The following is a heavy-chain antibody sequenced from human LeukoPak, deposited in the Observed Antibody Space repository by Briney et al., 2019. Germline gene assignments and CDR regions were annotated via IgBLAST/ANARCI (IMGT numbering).Heavy chain of an antibody. V-gene: IGHV3-48*04. CDR1: GFTFSSYS. CDR3: ARDKRDKGRRGFDY. D-gene: IGHD2-15*01. J-gene: IGHJ4*02. CDR2: ISSSSSTI. Sequence: GGSLRLSCAASGFTFSSYSMNWVRQAPGKGLEWVSYISSSSSTIYYADSVKGRFTISRDNAKNSLYLQMNSLRAEDTAVYYCARDKRDKGRRGFDYWGQGTLVTVSS.